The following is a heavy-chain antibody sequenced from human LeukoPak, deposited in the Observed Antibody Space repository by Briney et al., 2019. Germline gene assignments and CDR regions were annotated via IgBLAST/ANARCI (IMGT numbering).Heavy chain of an antibody. CDR1: GYTFTGYY. CDR3: ATGGQWLVYFDY. CDR2: INPNSGGT. J-gene: IGHJ4*02. Sequence: ASVKVSCKASGYTFTGYYMHWVRQAPGQGLEWMGWINPNSGGTNYAQKFQGRVTMTEDTSTDTAYMELSSLRSEDTAVYYCATGGQWLVYFDYWGQGTLVTVSS. D-gene: IGHD6-19*01. V-gene: IGHV1-2*02.